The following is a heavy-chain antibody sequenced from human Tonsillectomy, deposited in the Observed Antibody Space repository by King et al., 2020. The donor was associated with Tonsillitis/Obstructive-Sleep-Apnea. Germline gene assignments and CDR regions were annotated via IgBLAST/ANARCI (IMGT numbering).Heavy chain of an antibody. Sequence: VQLVESEAEVKKPGESLKISCKGSGYSFSSYWIAWVRQMPGKGLEWMGSIYPGDSDTRHSPSFQGQVTISADKSISTAYLQWTSLKASDSAMYYCARQGCSSTSSYFHCNWFDPWGQGTLVTVSS. D-gene: IGHD2-2*01. CDR3: ARQGCSSTSSYFHCNWFDP. V-gene: IGHV5-51*01. J-gene: IGHJ5*02. CDR2: IYPGDSDT. CDR1: GYSFSSYW.